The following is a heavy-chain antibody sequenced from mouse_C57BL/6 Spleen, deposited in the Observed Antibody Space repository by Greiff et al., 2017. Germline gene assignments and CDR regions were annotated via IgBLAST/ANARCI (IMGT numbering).Heavy chain of an antibody. CDR3: ARPPSYDPYWYFDV. CDR2: ISYDGSN. D-gene: IGHD2-3*01. Sequence: EVQLQESGPGLMKPSLSLSLTCSVPGYSITSGYYWNWIRQFPGNKLEWMGYISYDGSNNYNPSLKNRISITRDTSKNQFFLKLNSLTTADTATYYCARPPSYDPYWYFDVWGTGATVTVSS. CDR1: GYSITSGYY. J-gene: IGHJ1*03. V-gene: IGHV3-6*01.